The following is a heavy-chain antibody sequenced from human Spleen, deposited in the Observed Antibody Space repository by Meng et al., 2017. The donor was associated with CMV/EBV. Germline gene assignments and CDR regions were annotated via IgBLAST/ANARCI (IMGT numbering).Heavy chain of an antibody. CDR1: GYTFTDYY. J-gene: IGHJ4*02. CDR2: INPENGAT. Sequence: ASVKVSCKASGYTFTDYYLHWVRQAPGQGLEWMGWINPENGATDYPQRFQGRVTMTRDTSANTVYMELSSLRSEDTAVYYCARGYDILTGYYVLLGDNWGQGTLVTVSS. D-gene: IGHD3-9*01. V-gene: IGHV1-2*02. CDR3: ARGYDILTGYYVLLGDN.